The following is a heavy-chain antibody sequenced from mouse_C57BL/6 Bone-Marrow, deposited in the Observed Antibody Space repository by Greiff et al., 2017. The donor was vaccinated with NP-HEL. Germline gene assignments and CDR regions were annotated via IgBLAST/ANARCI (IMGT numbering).Heavy chain of an antibody. CDR2: INPNNGGT. CDR3: ARGNYYGEDYYAMDY. V-gene: IGHV1-22*01. CDR1: GYTFTDYN. D-gene: IGHD2-13*01. Sequence: VQLKESGPELVKPGASVKMSCKASGYTFTDYNMHWVKQSHGKSLEWIGYINPNNGGTSYNQKFKGKATLTVNKSSSTAYMELRSLTSEDSAVYYCARGNYYGEDYYAMDYWGQGTSVTVSS. J-gene: IGHJ4*01.